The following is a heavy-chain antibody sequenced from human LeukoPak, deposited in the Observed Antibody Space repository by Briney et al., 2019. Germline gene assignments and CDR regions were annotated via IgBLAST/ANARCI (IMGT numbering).Heavy chain of an antibody. J-gene: IGHJ6*04. CDR3: ARGGSGRGRIVVVPAAYYGMDV. CDR1: GGSFSGYY. D-gene: IGHD2-2*01. Sequence: SETLSLTCAVHGGSFSGYYWSWIRQPPGKGLEWIGEINHSGSTNYNPSLKSRVTISVDTSKNQFSLKLSSVTAADTAVYYCARGGSGRGRIVVVPAAYYGMDVWGKGTTVTVSS. V-gene: IGHV4-34*01. CDR2: INHSGST.